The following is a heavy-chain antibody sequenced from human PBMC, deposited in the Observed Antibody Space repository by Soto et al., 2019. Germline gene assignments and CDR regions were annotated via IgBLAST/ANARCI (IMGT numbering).Heavy chain of an antibody. Sequence: DVQLLESGGHLVQPGGSLRLSCAASGFTFSSYAMSWVRQAPGKGLEWVSSVSAGGDMTYYSDSVKGRFTISRDNSNNALFLQMNSLRIEYTSLYYCARGDRGGSGSPSSYYSSGLDVWGQGATVTVS. CDR2: VSAGGDMT. V-gene: IGHV3-23*01. CDR1: GFTFSSYA. D-gene: IGHD3-10*01. J-gene: IGHJ6*02. CDR3: ARGDRGGSGSPSSYYSSGLDV.